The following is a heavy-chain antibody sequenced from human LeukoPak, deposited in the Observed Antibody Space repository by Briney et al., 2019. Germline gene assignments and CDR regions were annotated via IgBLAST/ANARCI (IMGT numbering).Heavy chain of an antibody. CDR2: IKQDGSEK. D-gene: IGHD3-10*01. CDR1: GFTFSSYW. J-gene: IGHJ4*02. CDR3: ASGLRSGS. Sequence: GGSLRLSCAASGFTFSSYWMTWVRQAPGKGLEWVANIKQDGSEKYYMDSVKGRFTIPRDNARNSLYLQMNSLRAEDTAVYYCASGLRSGSWGRGTLVTVSS. V-gene: IGHV3-7*01.